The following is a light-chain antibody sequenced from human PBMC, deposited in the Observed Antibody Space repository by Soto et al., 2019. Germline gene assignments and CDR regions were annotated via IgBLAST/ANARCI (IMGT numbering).Light chain of an antibody. Sequence: QSVLTQPASVSGSPGQSITISCTGTSSDVGSYNLVSWYQQHPGKAPKLMIYEGSKRPSGVSNRFSGSKSGNTASLTISGLQAVDEADYYFCSYAGSSTVVFGGGTKLTVL. V-gene: IGLV2-23*01. CDR2: EGS. CDR3: CSYAGSSTVV. CDR1: SSDVGSYNL. J-gene: IGLJ2*01.